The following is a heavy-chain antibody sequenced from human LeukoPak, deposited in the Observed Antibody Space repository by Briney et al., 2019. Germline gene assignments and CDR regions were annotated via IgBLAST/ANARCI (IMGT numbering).Heavy chain of an antibody. V-gene: IGHV3-7*01. CDR1: GLTFSSYW. CDR2: IKQDESEK. CDR3: ARDPALAAPDY. J-gene: IGHJ4*02. Sequence: GRSLRLSCAASGLTFSSYWMSWVRQAPGKGLEWVANIKQDESEKYYVDSVKGRFTISRDNAKNSLYLQMNSLRAEDTAVYYCARDPALAAPDYWGQGTLVTVSS. D-gene: IGHD2-15*01.